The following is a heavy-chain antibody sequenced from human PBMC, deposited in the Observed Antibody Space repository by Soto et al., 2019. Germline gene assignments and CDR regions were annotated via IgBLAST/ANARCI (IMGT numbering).Heavy chain of an antibody. CDR2: ISGSGGIT. CDR1: GFTFSRYA. V-gene: IGHV3-23*01. D-gene: IGHD4-17*01. CDR3: ANDCLTSYYYYMDV. J-gene: IGHJ6*03. Sequence: GGSLRLSCAASGFTFSRYAKSWVRQAPGKGLEWVSAISGSGGITYYADSVKGRFTISRDNSKNTLYLQMNSLRAEDTAVYYCANDCLTSYYYYMDVWGKGTTVTVSS.